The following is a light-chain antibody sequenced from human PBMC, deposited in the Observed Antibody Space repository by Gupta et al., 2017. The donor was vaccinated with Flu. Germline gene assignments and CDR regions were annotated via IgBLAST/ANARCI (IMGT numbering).Light chain of an antibody. J-gene: IGLJ3*02. CDR3: MLYMGTDIWV. V-gene: IGLV8-61*01. CDR1: FGSVSTSYY. Sequence: QTVVTQEPSFSVSPGGTVTLTCGLRFGSVSTSYYPAWYQQTPGQAPRTLIYSTNTRSSGVPDRFSGSILGNKAALTITGAQADDESDYYCMLYMGTDIWVFGGGTKLTVL. CDR2: STN.